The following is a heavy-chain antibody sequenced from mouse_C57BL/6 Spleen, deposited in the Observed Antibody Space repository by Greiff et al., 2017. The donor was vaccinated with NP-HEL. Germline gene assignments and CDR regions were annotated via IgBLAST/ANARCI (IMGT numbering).Heavy chain of an antibody. CDR3: ARYYDYDEGFAY. CDR2: ISSGGSYT. D-gene: IGHD2-4*01. CDR1: GFTFSSYG. Sequence: DVMLVESGGDLVKPGGSLKLSCAASGFTFSSYGMSWVRQTPDKRLEWVATISSGGSYTYYPDSVKGRFTISRDNAKNTLYLQMSSLKSEDTAMYYCARYYDYDEGFAYWGQGTLVTVSA. V-gene: IGHV5-6*02. J-gene: IGHJ3*01.